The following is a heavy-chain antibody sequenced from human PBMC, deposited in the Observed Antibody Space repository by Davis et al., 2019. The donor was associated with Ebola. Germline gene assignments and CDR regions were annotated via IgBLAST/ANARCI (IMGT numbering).Heavy chain of an antibody. D-gene: IGHD3-22*01. CDR3: ARDFPPYDSSGYYFDY. CDR2: MNPNSGNT. J-gene: IGHJ4*02. Sequence: ASVKVSCKASGYTFTSYDINWVRQATGQGLEWMGWMNPNSGNTGYAQKFQGRVTMTRDTSTSTVYMELSSLRSEDTAVYYCARDFPPYDSSGYYFDYWGQGTLVTVSS. CDR1: GYTFTSYD. V-gene: IGHV1-8*01.